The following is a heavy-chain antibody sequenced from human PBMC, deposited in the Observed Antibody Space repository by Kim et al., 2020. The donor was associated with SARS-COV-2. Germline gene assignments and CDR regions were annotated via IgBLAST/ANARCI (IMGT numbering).Heavy chain of an antibody. J-gene: IGHJ4*02. D-gene: IGHD5-12*01. CDR1: GFSLTGGGVG. CDR2: IYWDDDK. Sequence: SGPTLVNPTETLTLTCTFSGFSLTGGGVGVGWIRQPPGKALEWLAIIYWDDDKRYSPSLESRLTITKDTSKNQVVLTMTNMDPIDTGTYYCTRSITGYDANYWGQGTLVTVSS. CDR3: TRSITGYDANY. V-gene: IGHV2-5*02.